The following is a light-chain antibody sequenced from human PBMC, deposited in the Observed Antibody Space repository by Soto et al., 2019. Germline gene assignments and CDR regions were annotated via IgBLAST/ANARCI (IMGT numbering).Light chain of an antibody. CDR2: DAS. CDR3: QQRSNSPWT. Sequence: EIVLTQSPATLSLSPGERATLSCRASQSVKSYLAWYQQTPGQAPRLLIYDASNRETGIQARFSGSGAGTDFTLTISSLEPEDVAVDYCQQRSNSPWTFGQGTQVDIK. V-gene: IGKV3-11*01. J-gene: IGKJ1*01. CDR1: QSVKSY.